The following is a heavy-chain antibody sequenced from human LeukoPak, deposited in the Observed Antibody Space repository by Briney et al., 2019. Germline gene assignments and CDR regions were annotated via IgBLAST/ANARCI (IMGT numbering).Heavy chain of an antibody. CDR2: IWYDGSNK. CDR1: GFTFSSYG. D-gene: IGHD4-23*01. J-gene: IGHJ5*02. CDR3: AKESGGWFDP. Sequence: GGSLRLSCAASGFTFSSYGMHWVRQAPGKGLEWVAVIWYDGSNKYYADSVKGRFTISRDNSKNTLYLQMNSLGAEDTAVYYCAKESGGWFDPWGQGTLVTVSS. V-gene: IGHV3-33*06.